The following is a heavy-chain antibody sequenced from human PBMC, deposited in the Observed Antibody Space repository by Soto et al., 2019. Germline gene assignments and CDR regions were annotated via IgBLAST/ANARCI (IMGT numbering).Heavy chain of an antibody. D-gene: IGHD3-10*01. V-gene: IGHV3-9*01. CDR3: AKDIRGSGSNVFDY. Sequence: EVQLVDSGGGLVQPGRSLRLSCAASGFTFDDYAMHWVRQAPGKGLEWVSGISWNSGSIGYADSVKGRFTISRDNAKNSLYLQMNSLRADDTALYYCAKDIRGSGSNVFDYWGQGTLVTVSS. CDR2: ISWNSGSI. CDR1: GFTFDDYA. J-gene: IGHJ4*02.